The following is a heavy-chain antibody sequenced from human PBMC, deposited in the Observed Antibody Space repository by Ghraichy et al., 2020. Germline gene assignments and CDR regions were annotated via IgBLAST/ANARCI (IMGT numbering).Heavy chain of an antibody. Sequence: ASVKVSCKVSGYTLTELSMHWVRQAPGKGLEWMGGFDPEDGETIYAQKFQGRVTMTEDTSTDTAYMELSSLRSEDTAVYYCATVGGVPAATMGWFDPWGQGTLVTVSS. J-gene: IGHJ5*02. V-gene: IGHV1-24*01. CDR3: ATVGGVPAATMGWFDP. D-gene: IGHD2-2*01. CDR2: FDPEDGET. CDR1: GYTLTELS.